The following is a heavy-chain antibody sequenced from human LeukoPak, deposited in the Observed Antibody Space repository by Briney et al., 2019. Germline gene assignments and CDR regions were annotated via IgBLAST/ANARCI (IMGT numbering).Heavy chain of an antibody. J-gene: IGHJ3*02. V-gene: IGHV4-4*07. D-gene: IGHD2-2*01. Sequence: PSETLSLTCTVSSGSISNWYWSWFRQPAGKGLEWIGRIYSSGSTIYNPSLKSRVTMSVDTSTNQISLRLTSVTAADTAMYYCARKLASSTLKAGAFDIWGQGTMDTVSS. CDR2: IYSSGST. CDR3: ARKLASSTLKAGAFDI. CDR1: SGSISNWY.